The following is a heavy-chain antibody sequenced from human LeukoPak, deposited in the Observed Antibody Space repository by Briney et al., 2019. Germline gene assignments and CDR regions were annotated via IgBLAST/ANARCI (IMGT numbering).Heavy chain of an antibody. CDR2: INPNSGGT. CDR3: ARDLGVIVGATMGY. CDR1: GYTFTGYY. Sequence: ASVKVSCKASGYTFTGYYMHWVRQAPGQGLEWTGWINPNSGGTNYAQKFQGRVTMTRDTSISTAYTELSRLRSDDTAVYYCARDLGVIVGATMGYWGQGTLVTVSS. D-gene: IGHD1-26*01. V-gene: IGHV1-2*02. J-gene: IGHJ4*02.